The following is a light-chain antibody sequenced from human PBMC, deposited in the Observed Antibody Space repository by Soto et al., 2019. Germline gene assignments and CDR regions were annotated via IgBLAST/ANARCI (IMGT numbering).Light chain of an antibody. J-gene: IGKJ1*01. CDR1: QSVGTLY. CDR3: KQYGTSPST. Sequence: ILLTHSPGTLSLSPGDISNLSCTESQSVGTLYLAWYQQKPGQAPRLLISATSTRATGIPDRFSGSASGTDFTLTISRLEPEDFAVYYCKQYGTSPSTFGQGTKVDIK. CDR2: ATS. V-gene: IGKV3-20*01.